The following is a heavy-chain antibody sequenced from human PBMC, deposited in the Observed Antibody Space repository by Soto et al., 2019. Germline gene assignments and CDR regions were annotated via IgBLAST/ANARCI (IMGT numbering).Heavy chain of an antibody. D-gene: IGHD3-3*01. Sequence: EVQLVESGGGLVQPGGSLRLSCAASGFTFSRNWMSWVRQAPGKGLEWVASIKQDGSEKYYVDSVKGRFTISRDNAKNSLYLQMNSLRAEDTAVYYCARDFYDFWSTYSYYFDYWGQGTLVTVSS. J-gene: IGHJ4*02. V-gene: IGHV3-7*01. CDR2: IKQDGSEK. CDR3: ARDFYDFWSTYSYYFDY. CDR1: GFTFSRNW.